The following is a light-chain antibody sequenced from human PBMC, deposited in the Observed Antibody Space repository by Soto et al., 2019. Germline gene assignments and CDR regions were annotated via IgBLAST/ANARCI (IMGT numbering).Light chain of an antibody. CDR3: QQSYSTPIT. CDR2: AAS. J-gene: IGKJ5*01. V-gene: IGKV1-39*01. CDR1: QSITRY. Sequence: DLQMTQSPSSLSASVGDRVTITCRARQSITRYLNWYQHKPGKAPKLLIYAASSLQSGVPSRFSGSGSGTDFTLTISSLQPEDFATYYCQQSYSTPITFGQGTRLEIK.